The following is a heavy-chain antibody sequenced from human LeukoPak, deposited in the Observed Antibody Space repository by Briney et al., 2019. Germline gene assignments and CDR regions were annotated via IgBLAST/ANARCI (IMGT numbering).Heavy chain of an antibody. D-gene: IGHD2-15*01. CDR2: ISHSGST. Sequence: SETLSLTCAVYGGSFSGYYWSWIRQPPGKGLEWIGEISHSGSTNYNPSLKSRVTISVDTSKSQFSLKLSSVTAADTAVYYCARRIVVVVATRQNWFDPWGQGTLVTVSS. V-gene: IGHV4-34*01. J-gene: IGHJ5*02. CDR1: GGSFSGYY. CDR3: ARRIVVVVATRQNWFDP.